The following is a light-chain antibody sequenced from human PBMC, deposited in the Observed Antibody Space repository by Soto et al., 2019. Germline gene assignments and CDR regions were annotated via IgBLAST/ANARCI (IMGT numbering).Light chain of an antibody. J-gene: IGLJ2*01. CDR3: CAYAGSYNVV. Sequence: QSALTQPRSVSGSPGQSVIISCTGTSSDVGAYNYVSWYQQHPGKAPKVMIYDVNKRPSGVPDRFSGSKSDNTASLTISGLQAEDEADYYCCAYAGSYNVVFGGGTKLTVL. V-gene: IGLV2-11*01. CDR1: SSDVGAYNY. CDR2: DVN.